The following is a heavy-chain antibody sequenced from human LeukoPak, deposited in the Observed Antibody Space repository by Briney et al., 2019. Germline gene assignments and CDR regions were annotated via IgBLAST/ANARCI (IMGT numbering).Heavy chain of an antibody. CDR1: GGSFSDYY. V-gene: IGHV4-34*01. J-gene: IGHJ1*01. CDR3: ARRTDIVVVPAAIWVGRAGYFQH. CDR2: INQSGDR. Sequence: SETLSLTCAVYGGSFSDYYWSWIRQPPEKGLEWIGEINQSGDRKYNPSLKSRVTMSIDTSKNQFSLKLSSVTAADTAVYYCARRTDIVVVPAAIWVGRAGYFQHWGQGTLVTVSS. D-gene: IGHD2-2*01.